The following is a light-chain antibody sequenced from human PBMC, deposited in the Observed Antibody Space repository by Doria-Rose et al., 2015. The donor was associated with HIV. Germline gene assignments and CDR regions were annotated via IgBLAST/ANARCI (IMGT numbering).Light chain of an antibody. J-gene: IGKJ1*01. CDR3: HQYGTSWT. V-gene: IGKV3-20*01. CDR1: QSFSSTY. Sequence: TQSPGTLSLSPGERATLSCRASQSFSSTYLAWYQQNPGQAHSLLIYDGSTRATGIPDRFSASGSGTDFTLTINRLEREDFALYYCHQYGTSWTFGQGTKVEI. CDR2: DGS.